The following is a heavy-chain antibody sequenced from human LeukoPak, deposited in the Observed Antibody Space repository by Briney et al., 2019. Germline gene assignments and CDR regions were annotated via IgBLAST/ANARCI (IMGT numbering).Heavy chain of an antibody. CDR3: VREYIDSDYHGLGSYFALDS. J-gene: IGHJ4*02. D-gene: IGHD3-10*01. Sequence: PGGSLRLSCALSGFTLSKCWMSWVRQAPGKGLEWVANINQGGSERYYVESVKGRFTISRDNAKNSLSLQMNILTVADTAVYYCVREYIDSDYHGLGSYFALDSWGQGILVTVSS. CDR1: GFTLSKCW. V-gene: IGHV3-7*03. CDR2: INQGGSER.